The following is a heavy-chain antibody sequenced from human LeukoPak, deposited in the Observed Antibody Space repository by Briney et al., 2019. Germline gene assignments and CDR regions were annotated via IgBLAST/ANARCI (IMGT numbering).Heavy chain of an antibody. J-gene: IGHJ4*02. V-gene: IGHV4-59*01. Sequence: SETLSLTCTVSGGSISSYYWSWIRQPPGKWLEWIGYIYYSGSTNYNPSLKSRVTISVDTSKNQFSLKLSSVTAADTAVYYCGRVSGVRGSGIDYWGQGTLVTVSS. CDR1: GGSISSYY. CDR2: IYYSGST. CDR3: GRVSGVRGSGIDY. D-gene: IGHD3-10*01.